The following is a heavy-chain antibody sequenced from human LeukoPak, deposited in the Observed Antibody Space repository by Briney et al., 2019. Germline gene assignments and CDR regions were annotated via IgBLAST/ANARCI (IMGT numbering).Heavy chain of an antibody. V-gene: IGHV4-59*08. Sequence: SETLSLTCSVSGGSITNYYWNWFRQPPGKGLEWIGYIYYTGSTTYNPSLKSRVTISVDTSTNQFSLKLNSVSAADTAVYYCARHAMYTSGWFDYWGQGTLVTVSS. J-gene: IGHJ4*02. CDR2: IYYTGST. CDR3: ARHAMYTSGWFDY. D-gene: IGHD6-19*01. CDR1: GGSITNYY.